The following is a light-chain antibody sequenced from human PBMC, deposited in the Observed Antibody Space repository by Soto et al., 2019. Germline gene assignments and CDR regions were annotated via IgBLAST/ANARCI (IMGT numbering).Light chain of an antibody. J-gene: IGKJ1*01. CDR2: WAS. CDR1: QNVLYSSDNENY. Sequence: DIVMTQSPDSLAVSLGERATINCKSSQNVLYSSDNENYLAWNQQKPGQPPKLLIYWASTRESGVPDRFSGSGSGTDFTLTISSLQAEDVAVYYCQQYYSTPWTFGQGTKVEIK. CDR3: QQYYSTPWT. V-gene: IGKV4-1*01.